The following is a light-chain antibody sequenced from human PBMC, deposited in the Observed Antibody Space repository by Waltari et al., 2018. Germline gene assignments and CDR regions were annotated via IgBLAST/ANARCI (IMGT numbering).Light chain of an antibody. Sequence: QSALTQPPSVSGAPRQRVTISCSGSSSNIGDSAVNWYQPFPGKSPKLVISYDYLLPSGVSYRCSGSKSGSSASLAISGLQSEDDALYFCAAWDVSLNALIFGGGTKLTVL. V-gene: IGLV1-36*01. CDR2: YDY. CDR1: SSNIGDSA. J-gene: IGLJ2*01. CDR3: AAWDVSLNALI.